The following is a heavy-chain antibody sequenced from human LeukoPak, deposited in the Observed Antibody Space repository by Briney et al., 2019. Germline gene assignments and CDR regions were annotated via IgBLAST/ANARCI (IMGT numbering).Heavy chain of an antibody. J-gene: IGHJ3*02. CDR3: ARRAAAYAFDI. Sequence: SETLSLTCTVSGGSISSYYWSWIRQPPGNGLEWIGYIYYSGSTNYNPSLKSRVTISVDTSKNQFSLKLSSVTAADTAVYYCARRAAAYAFDIWGQGTMVTVSS. CDR2: IYYSGST. CDR1: GGSISSYY. D-gene: IGHD6-13*01. V-gene: IGHV4-59*08.